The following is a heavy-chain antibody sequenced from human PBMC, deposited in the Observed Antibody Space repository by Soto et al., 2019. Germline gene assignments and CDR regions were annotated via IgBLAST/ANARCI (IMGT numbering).Heavy chain of an antibody. CDR1: GFTFSSYA. V-gene: IGHV3-23*01. CDR3: ARGSVTLIRGVIITRPLDY. Sequence: GGSLRLSCAASGFTFSSYAMSWVRQAPGKGLEWVSAISGSGGSTYYADSVKGRFTISRDNAKNSLYLQMNSLRAEDTAVYYCARGSVTLIRGVIITRPLDYWGQGTPVTVSS. D-gene: IGHD3-10*01. CDR2: ISGSGGST. J-gene: IGHJ4*02.